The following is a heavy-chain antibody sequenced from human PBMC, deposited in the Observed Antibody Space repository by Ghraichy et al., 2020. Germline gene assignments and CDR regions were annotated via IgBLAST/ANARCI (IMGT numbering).Heavy chain of an antibody. CDR2: ISSSGSTI. CDR1: GFTFSDYY. Sequence: GGSLRLSCAASGFTFSDYYMSWIRQAPGKGLEWVSYISSSGSTIYYADSVKGRFTISRDNAKNSLYLQMNSLRAEDTAVYYCARGSAYYYGSGSYSSLYYFDYWGQGTLVTVSS. CDR3: ARGSAYYYGSGSYSSLYYFDY. D-gene: IGHD3-10*01. V-gene: IGHV3-11*01. J-gene: IGHJ4*02.